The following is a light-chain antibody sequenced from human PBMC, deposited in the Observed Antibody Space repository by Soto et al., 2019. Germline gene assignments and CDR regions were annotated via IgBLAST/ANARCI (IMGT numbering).Light chain of an antibody. CDR3: QQYKRYSVT. CDR1: QSISSW. J-gene: IGKJ1*01. CDR2: KAS. Sequence: DIPMTQSPSTLSASVGDRVTITCRASQSISSWLAWYQQKPGKAPKLLIYKASSLESGVPSRFSGSGSGTEFTLTISSLQPDYFATYYCQQYKRYSVTFGQGTKVEIK. V-gene: IGKV1-5*03.